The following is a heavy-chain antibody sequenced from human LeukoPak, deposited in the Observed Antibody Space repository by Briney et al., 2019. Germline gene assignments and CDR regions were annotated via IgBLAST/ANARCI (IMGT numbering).Heavy chain of an antibody. J-gene: IGHJ4*02. Sequence: ASVKVSCKSSGYSFTGYYMHWVRQAPGQGLEWMGWINPNSGVTDFAQKFQGRVTMTRDTSISTAYMELSRLTSDDTAVYYCARDFQTEAPDYWGQGTLVTVSS. CDR1: GYSFTGYY. V-gene: IGHV1-2*02. D-gene: IGHD2/OR15-2a*01. CDR2: INPNSGVT. CDR3: ARDFQTEAPDY.